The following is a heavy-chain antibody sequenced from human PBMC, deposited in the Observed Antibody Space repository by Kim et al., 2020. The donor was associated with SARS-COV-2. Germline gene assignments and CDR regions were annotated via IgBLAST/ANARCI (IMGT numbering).Heavy chain of an antibody. CDR3: ARDEVGYYYDSSGAHAFDI. D-gene: IGHD3-22*01. CDR2: ISISSSYI. V-gene: IGHV3-21*01. J-gene: IGHJ3*02. Sequence: GGSLRLSCAASGFTFSSYSMNWVRQAPGKGLEWVSSISISSSYIYYADSVKGRFTISRDNAKNSLYLQMNSLRAEDTAVYYCARDEVGYYYDSSGAHAFDIWGQGTMVTVSS. CDR1: GFTFSSYS.